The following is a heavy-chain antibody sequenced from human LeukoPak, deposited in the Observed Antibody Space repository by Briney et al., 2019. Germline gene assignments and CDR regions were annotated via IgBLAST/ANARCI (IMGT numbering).Heavy chain of an antibody. CDR2: IKQDGTEK. CDR1: GFTFSSYW. Sequence: GGSLRLSCVVSGFTFSSYWMSWVRQAPGKGLEWVANIKQDGTEKYYVDSVKGRFTISRDNAKNSLYLQMNSLRAEDTAVYYCARGEIRGNYLDYWGQGTLVTVSS. CDR3: ARGEIRGNYLDY. V-gene: IGHV3-7*01. D-gene: IGHD6-13*01. J-gene: IGHJ4*02.